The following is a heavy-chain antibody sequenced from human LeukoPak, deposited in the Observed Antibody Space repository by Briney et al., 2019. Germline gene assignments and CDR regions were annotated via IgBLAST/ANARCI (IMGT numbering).Heavy chain of an antibody. CDR1: GYTFTSYD. D-gene: IGHD3-3*01. V-gene: IGHV1-8*01. J-gene: IGHJ6*02. CDR3: ARLALKPHYDFWSGYWDDYYGMDV. CDR2: MNPNSGNT. Sequence: ASVKVSCKASGYTFTSYDINWVRQVTGQGLEWMGWMNPNSGNTGYAQKFQGRVTMTRNTSISTAYMELSSLRSEDTAVYYCARLALKPHYDFWSGYWDDYYGMDVWGQGTTVTVSS.